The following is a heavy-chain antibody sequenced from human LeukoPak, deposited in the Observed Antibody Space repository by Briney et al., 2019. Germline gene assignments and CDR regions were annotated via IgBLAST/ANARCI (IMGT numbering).Heavy chain of an antibody. Sequence: SGATLVNPTQILTLSCTFSEVSLRTSGLAGNWMRQPPGKDLRWLALIYCDDDKRYSTSLKSRLTITKDTSKNQVVLTMANMDPVETATYYCAHRHGSGWYYFDYWGQGTLVTVSS. D-gene: IGHD6-19*01. CDR1: EVSLRTSGLA. CDR2: IYCDDDK. V-gene: IGHV2-5*02. J-gene: IGHJ4*02. CDR3: AHRHGSGWYYFDY.